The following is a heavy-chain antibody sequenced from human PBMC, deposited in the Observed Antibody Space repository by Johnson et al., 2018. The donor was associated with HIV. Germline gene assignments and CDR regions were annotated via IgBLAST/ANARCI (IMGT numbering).Heavy chain of an antibody. CDR1: GFTFSSYA. V-gene: IGHV3-30-3*01. CDR3: AKVRSGYTEIDAFDI. D-gene: IGHD3-22*01. Sequence: QVQLVESGGGVVQPGRSLRLSCAASGFTFSSYAMHWVRQAPGKGLEWVAVISYDGSNKYYADSVKGRFTISRDNSKNTLYLQMNSRGAEDTAVYFCAKVRSGYTEIDAFDIWGQGTMVTVSS. J-gene: IGHJ3*02. CDR2: ISYDGSNK.